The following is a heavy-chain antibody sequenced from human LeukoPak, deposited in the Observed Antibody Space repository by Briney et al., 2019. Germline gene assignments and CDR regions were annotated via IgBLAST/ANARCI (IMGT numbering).Heavy chain of an antibody. V-gene: IGHV3-7*01. CDR2: IKQDGSEK. D-gene: IGHD6-13*01. Sequence: GGSLRLSCAASGFTFSTYWMSWVRQAPGKGLEWVANIKQDGSEKYYVDSVKGRFTISRDNAKNSLYLRMNSLRAEDTAMYYCARDSAGNDYWGQGTLVTASS. CDR3: ARDSAGNDY. CDR1: GFTFSTYW. J-gene: IGHJ4*02.